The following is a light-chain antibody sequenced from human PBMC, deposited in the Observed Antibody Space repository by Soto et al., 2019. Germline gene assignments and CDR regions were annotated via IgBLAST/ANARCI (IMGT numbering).Light chain of an antibody. CDR3: CSYAGDYTYV. V-gene: IGLV2-11*01. CDR2: DVN. Sequence: QSALTLPRSVSGSPRQSVTISCTGTSSDVGTYNYVSWYQQYPDKAPKLMIYDVNKRPSGVPDRFSGSKSGNTASLTISGLQAEDEADYYCCSYAGDYTYVFGTGTKLTVL. CDR1: SSDVGTYNY. J-gene: IGLJ1*01.